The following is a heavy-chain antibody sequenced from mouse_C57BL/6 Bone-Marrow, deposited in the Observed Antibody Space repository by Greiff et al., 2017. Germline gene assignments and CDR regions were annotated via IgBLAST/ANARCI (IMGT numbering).Heavy chain of an antibody. CDR1: GFTFSDYY. CDR2: ISNGGGST. J-gene: IGHJ4*01. Sequence: EVKVEESGGGLVQPGGSLKLSCAASGFTFSDYYMYWVRQTPEKRLEWVAYISNGGGSTYYPDTVKGRFTISRDNAKNTLYLQMSRLKSEDTAMYYCARQGLYYAMDYWGQGTSVTVSS. V-gene: IGHV5-12*01. CDR3: ARQGLYYAMDY. D-gene: IGHD3-3*01.